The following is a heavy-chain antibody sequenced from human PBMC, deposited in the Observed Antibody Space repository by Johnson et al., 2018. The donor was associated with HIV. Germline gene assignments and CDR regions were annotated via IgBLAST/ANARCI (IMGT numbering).Heavy chain of an antibody. V-gene: IGHV3-30*18. CDR3: AKPPSMGADAFDI. Sequence: QVQLVESGGGVVQPGRSLRLSCAASGFTFSSYAMHWVRQAPGKGLEWVAVISYDGSNQYCADYEKGRFTISRDNSNKTVYLQMNSLGPEDTAVYYCAKPPSMGADAFDIWGQGTMVTVSS. CDR1: GFTFSSYA. J-gene: IGHJ3*02. D-gene: IGHD3-16*01. CDR2: ISYDGSNQ.